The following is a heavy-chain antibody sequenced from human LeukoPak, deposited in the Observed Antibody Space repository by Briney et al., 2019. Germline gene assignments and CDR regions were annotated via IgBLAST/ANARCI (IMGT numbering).Heavy chain of an antibody. D-gene: IGHD3-10*01. J-gene: IGHJ3*02. CDR2: MNPNSGNT. CDR3: ARAGITMVRGVIEGDAFDI. CDR1: GYTFTSYD. V-gene: IGHV1-8*01. Sequence: ASVKVSCNASGYTFTSYDINWVRQATGQGLEWMGWMNPNSGNTGYAQKFQGRVTMTRNTSISTAYMELSSLRSEDTAVYYCARAGITMVRGVIEGDAFDIWGQGTMVTVSS.